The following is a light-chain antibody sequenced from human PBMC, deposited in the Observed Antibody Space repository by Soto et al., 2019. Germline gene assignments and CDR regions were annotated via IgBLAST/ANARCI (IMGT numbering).Light chain of an antibody. Sequence: DIQMTQSPSILSAYVGVRFTITGRASQSISSWLSRYQQKPGKAPXXPIHAASTLESGVPSRFIGSGSGTEFTLTIRSMTPEDFGSYHCLQYQNHWTFGQGTKVDIK. CDR2: AAS. V-gene: IGKV1-5*01. CDR1: QSISSW. CDR3: LQYQNHWT. J-gene: IGKJ1*01.